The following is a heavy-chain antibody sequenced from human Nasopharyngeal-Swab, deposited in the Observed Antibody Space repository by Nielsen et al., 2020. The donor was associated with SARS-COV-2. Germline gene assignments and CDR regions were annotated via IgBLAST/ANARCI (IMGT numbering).Heavy chain of an antibody. V-gene: IGHV3-23*01. CDR1: GFTFISYA. J-gene: IGHJ6*02. CDR2: ISGSGGST. D-gene: IGHD6-13*01. Sequence: GESLKISCAASGFTFISYAMSWVRQAPGKGLEWVSAISGSGGSTYYADSVKGRFTISRYNSKNTLYLQMNSLRAEDTAVYYCAKAGNYYYYYGMDVWGQGTKVTVSS. CDR3: AKAGNYYYYYGMDV.